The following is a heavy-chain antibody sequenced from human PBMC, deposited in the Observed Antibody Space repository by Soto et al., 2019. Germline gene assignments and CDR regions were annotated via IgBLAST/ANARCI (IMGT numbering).Heavy chain of an antibody. CDR2: IIPIFGTA. CDR3: ARGLSPVIAAAGTAAFNYYYYGMDF. V-gene: IGHV1-69*01. J-gene: IGHJ6*02. D-gene: IGHD6-13*01. CDR1: GGTFSSYA. Sequence: QVQLVQSGAEVTKPGSSVKVSCKASGGTFSSYAISWVRQAPGQGLEWMGGIIPIFGTANYAQTFLGRVTTIADESESTADMELSSLRAEDTAVYYCARGLSPVIAAAGTAAFNYYYYGMDFWGQGTTVTVSS.